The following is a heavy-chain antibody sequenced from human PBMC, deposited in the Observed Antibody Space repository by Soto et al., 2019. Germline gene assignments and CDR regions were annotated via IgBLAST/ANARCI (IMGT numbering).Heavy chain of an antibody. Sequence: QVQLVQSGAEVKKPGSSVKVSCKASGGTFSSYAISWVRQSPGQGLEWMGGIIPIFGTANYEQKFQGRVTITADESTSTAYMELSSLRSEDTAVYYCARVPSIAARHFDYWGQGTLVTVSS. D-gene: IGHD6-6*01. J-gene: IGHJ4*02. CDR1: GGTFSSYA. CDR3: ARVPSIAARHFDY. CDR2: IIPIFGTA. V-gene: IGHV1-69*01.